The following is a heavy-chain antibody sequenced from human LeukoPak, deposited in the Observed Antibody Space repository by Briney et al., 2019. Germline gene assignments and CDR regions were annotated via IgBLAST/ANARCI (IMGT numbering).Heavy chain of an antibody. Sequence: PSETLSLTCAVSGYSISSGYYWGWIRQPPGKGLEWIGSIYHSGSTYYNPSLKSRVTISVDTSKNQFSLKLSSVTAADTAVYYCASHSSWYGDYWGQGTLVTVSS. V-gene: IGHV4-38-2*01. CDR1: GYSISSGYY. CDR2: IYHSGST. D-gene: IGHD6-13*01. CDR3: ASHSSWYGDY. J-gene: IGHJ4*02.